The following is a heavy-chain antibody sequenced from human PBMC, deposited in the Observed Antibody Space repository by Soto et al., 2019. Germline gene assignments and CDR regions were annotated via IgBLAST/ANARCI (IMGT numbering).Heavy chain of an antibody. J-gene: IGHJ4*02. CDR2: ISGSGGTT. CDR1: GFTFRNYA. D-gene: IGHD2-2*01. V-gene: IGHV3-23*01. Sequence: EVQLLESGGGLVQPGGSLSLSCAASGFTFRNYAMSWARQAPGKGLEWVSAISGSGGTTHYADSVKGRFTISRDNSKNTLYLQMNSLRVEDTAVYYCAKDRSSTSWYAVDYWGQGSLVTVSS. CDR3: AKDRSSTSWYAVDY.